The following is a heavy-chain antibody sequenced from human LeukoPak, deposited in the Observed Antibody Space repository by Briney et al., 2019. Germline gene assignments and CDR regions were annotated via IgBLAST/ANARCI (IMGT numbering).Heavy chain of an antibody. CDR1: EFTVSRNF. J-gene: IGHJ3*02. CDR2: IHSTGSA. Sequence: PGGSLRLSCAASEFTVSRNFMTWVRQAPGKGLEWVSVIHSTGSAYYADSVKGRFTISRDDSKNTLYLQMNSLRVEDTAVYYCARDPGGNQNGFDIWGPGTMVTVSS. V-gene: IGHV3-66*01. D-gene: IGHD3-16*01. CDR3: ARDPGGNQNGFDI.